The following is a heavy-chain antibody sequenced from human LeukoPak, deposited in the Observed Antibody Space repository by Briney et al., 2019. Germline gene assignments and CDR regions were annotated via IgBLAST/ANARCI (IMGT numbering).Heavy chain of an antibody. CDR1: GYTFTSYD. Sequence: ASVKVSCKASGYTFTSYDINWVRQATGQGLEWMGWMNPNSGNTVYAQKFQGRVTITTDESTSTAYMELSSLRSEDTAVYYCARTVGVEGPFDYWGQGTLVTVSS. D-gene: IGHD1-26*01. CDR2: MNPNSGNT. V-gene: IGHV1-8*01. CDR3: ARTVGVEGPFDY. J-gene: IGHJ4*02.